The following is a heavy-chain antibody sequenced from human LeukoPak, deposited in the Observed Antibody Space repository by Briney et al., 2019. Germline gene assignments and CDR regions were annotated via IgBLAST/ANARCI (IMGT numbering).Heavy chain of an antibody. CDR2: INHSGST. Sequence: SETLSLTCAVYGGSFSGYYWSWIRQPPGKGLEWIGEINHSGSTNYNPSLKSRVTISVDTSKNQFSLKLSSATAADTAVYYCARGISLFGELLRPYYFDYWGQGTLVTVSS. D-gene: IGHD3-10*02. CDR3: ARGISLFGELLRPYYFDY. J-gene: IGHJ4*02. V-gene: IGHV4-34*01. CDR1: GGSFSGYY.